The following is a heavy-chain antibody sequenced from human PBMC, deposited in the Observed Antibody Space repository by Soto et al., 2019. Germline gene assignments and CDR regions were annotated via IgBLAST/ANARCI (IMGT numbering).Heavy chain of an antibody. Sequence: SVKVSCKASGGTLSSYAISWVRQAPGQGLEWMGGIIPIFGTANYAQKFQGRVTITADESTSTAYMELSTLRSEDTPVHYFATAPGIVATTERGHYNCFDPWGQGTLVTFSS. V-gene: IGHV1-69*13. CDR1: GGTLSSYA. J-gene: IGHJ5*02. D-gene: IGHD5-12*01. CDR3: ATAPGIVATTERGHYNCFDP. CDR2: IIPIFGTA.